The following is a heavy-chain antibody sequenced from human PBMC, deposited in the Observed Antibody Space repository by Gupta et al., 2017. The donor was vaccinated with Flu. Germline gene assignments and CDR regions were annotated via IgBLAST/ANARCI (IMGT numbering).Heavy chain of an antibody. CDR2: IDISGNT. CDR1: SVRDDSDY. J-gene: IGHJ4*02. Sequence: SVRDDSDYWSWIRQPPGKGLEWIGQIDISGNTNYNPSLKSRVSISVDTSKNQFSLMLTSVTAADTAVYYCARDNSVSWFFSWGQGILVTVSS. CDR3: ARDNSVSWFFS. D-gene: IGHD6-13*01. V-gene: IGHV4-61*01.